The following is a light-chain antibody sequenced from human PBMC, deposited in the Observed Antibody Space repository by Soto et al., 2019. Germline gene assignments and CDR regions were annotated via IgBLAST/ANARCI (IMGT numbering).Light chain of an antibody. CDR1: SSNFETYN. Sequence: QSVLTQPPSASGTPGQRVTISCSASSSNFETYNVNWYHQLPGTAPKLLIFGNNQRPSGVPDRFSGAKSGTSASLAISGLQSEDEADYYCAAWADSLNGWMFGGGTKVTVL. CDR3: AAWADSLNGWM. V-gene: IGLV1-44*01. J-gene: IGLJ3*02. CDR2: GNN.